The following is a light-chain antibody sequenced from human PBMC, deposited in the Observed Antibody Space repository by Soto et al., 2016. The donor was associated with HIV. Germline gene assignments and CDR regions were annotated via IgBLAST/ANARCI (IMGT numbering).Light chain of an antibody. V-gene: IGLV3-21*03. Sequence: SYVLTQPPSVSVAPRKTASITCGGNRVGGKSVHWYQQKPGQAPVMVLFADSDRPSGIPERFSGSNSESTATLTISRVEAGDEADYYCQVWDVSSDRYVFGTVTKVIVL. J-gene: IGLJ1*01. CDR1: RVGGKS. CDR2: ADS. CDR3: QVWDVSSDRYV.